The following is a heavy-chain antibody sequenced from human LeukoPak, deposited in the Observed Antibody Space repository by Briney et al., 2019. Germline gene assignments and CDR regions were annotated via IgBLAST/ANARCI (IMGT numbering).Heavy chain of an antibody. CDR1: GFTFNSYW. V-gene: IGHV3-23*01. J-gene: IGHJ4*02. CDR3: AKDDYHDSSTAY. Sequence: GGSLRLSCAASGFTFNSYWMSWVRQAPGKGLEWVSGISGSGDSTYYADSVKGRFTSSRDNSKNTLNLQMNSLRAEDTAIYYCAKDDYHDSSTAYWGQGTLVTVSS. D-gene: IGHD3-22*01. CDR2: ISGSGDST.